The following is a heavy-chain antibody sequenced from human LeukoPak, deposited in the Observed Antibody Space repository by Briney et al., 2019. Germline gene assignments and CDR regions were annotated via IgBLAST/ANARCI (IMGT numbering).Heavy chain of an antibody. V-gene: IGHV3-48*01. Sequence: GGSLRLSCAASGFRFGGFSMTRVRQAPGKGLEWISYISTTSSATYYAASVKGRFTISRDNAKNSLYLQMNSLRAEDTAVYYCARDFNVGYDFDYWGQGTLVTVSS. CDR1: GFRFGGFS. J-gene: IGHJ4*02. CDR2: ISTTSSAT. D-gene: IGHD1-1*01. CDR3: ARDFNVGYDFDY.